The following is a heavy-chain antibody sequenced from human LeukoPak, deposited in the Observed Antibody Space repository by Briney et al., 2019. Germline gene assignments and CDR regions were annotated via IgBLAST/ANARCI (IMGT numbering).Heavy chain of an antibody. CDR1: GGSISSYY. D-gene: IGHD3-3*01. CDR2: IYYSGGT. CDR3: AREDYDFWSAYFDY. V-gene: IGHV4-59*01. Sequence: SETLSLTCTVSGGSISSYYWSWIRQPPGKGLEWIGYIYYSGGTNYNPSLKSRVTISIDTSKNQFSLKLTSVTAADTAVYYCAREDYDFWSAYFDYWGQGTLVTVSS. J-gene: IGHJ4*02.